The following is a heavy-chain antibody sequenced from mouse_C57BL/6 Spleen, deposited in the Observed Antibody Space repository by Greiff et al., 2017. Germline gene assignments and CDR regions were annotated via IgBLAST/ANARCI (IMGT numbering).Heavy chain of an antibody. V-gene: IGHV1-7*01. J-gene: IGHJ2*01. Sequence: QVQLKESGAELAKPGASVKLSCKASGYTFTSYWMHWVKQRPGQGLEWIGYINPSSGYTKYNQKFKGKATLTVDTSSSTAYMQLSSLTSEDSAVYYCARAGDDYGDFDYWGQGTTLTVSS. D-gene: IGHD2-4*01. CDR2: INPSSGYT. CDR3: ARAGDDYGDFDY. CDR1: GYTFTSYW.